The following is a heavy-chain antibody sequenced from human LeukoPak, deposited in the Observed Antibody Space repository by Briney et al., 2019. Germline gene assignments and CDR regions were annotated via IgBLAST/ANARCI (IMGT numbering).Heavy chain of an antibody. CDR3: ARVLHAPYLIDS. CDR2: VFRLQTVRT. Sequence: SETLSLTCTVSDSSITSTHYWAWFRQPPGKGLERIATVFRLQTVRTFNNPSLGSRVTMSLDPSHNQFSLNLTSVTAADTALYFCARVLHAPYLIDSWGQGTLVTVSS. D-gene: IGHD2-8*01. J-gene: IGHJ4*02. CDR1: DSSITSTHY. V-gene: IGHV4-38-2*02.